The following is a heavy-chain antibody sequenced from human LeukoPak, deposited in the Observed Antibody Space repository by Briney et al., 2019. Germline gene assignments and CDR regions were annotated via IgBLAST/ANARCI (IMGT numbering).Heavy chain of an antibody. CDR2: IYYSGST. D-gene: IGHD2-15*01. CDR1: GGSISSYY. CDR3: ARHGSVVVAAPYFDY. Sequence: PSETLSLTCTVSGGSISSYYWSWIRQPPGKGLEWIGYIYYSGSTNYNSSLKSRVTISVDTSKNQFSLKLSSVTAADTAVYYCARHGSVVVAAPYFDYWGQGTLVTVSS. J-gene: IGHJ4*02. V-gene: IGHV4-59*08.